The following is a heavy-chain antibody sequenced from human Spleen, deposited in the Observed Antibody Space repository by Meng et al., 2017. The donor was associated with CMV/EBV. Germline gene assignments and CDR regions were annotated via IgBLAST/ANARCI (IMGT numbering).Heavy chain of an antibody. CDR1: GFTFSRYG. CDR2: ITSSGASV. CDR3: ARDRVRAFLY. Sequence: GESLKISCVVSGFTFSRYGMIWVRQPPGKGLVWVSSITSSGASVYYADSAKGRFTISRDDARNSLYLQMNSLRAEDTAVYYCARDRVRAFLYWGQGTLVTVSS. V-gene: IGHV3-21*01. J-gene: IGHJ4*02. D-gene: IGHD1-1*01.